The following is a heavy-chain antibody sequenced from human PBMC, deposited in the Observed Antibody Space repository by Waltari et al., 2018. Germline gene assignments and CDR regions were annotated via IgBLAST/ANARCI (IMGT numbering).Heavy chain of an antibody. J-gene: IGHJ4*02. D-gene: IGHD2-2*01. CDR2: IIPKIGAS. CDR1: GGTFGRFA. Sequence: QVQLVKSGAEVKKPGSSVKVSCKASGGTFGRFAISWVRQAAGEGLEWMGGIIPKIGASNYAQKFQGRVTITADDSTRIAYMEVSSLRFEDTAVYFCATDTSPPYWGQGTLVIVSS. V-gene: IGHV1-69*01. CDR3: ATDTSPPY.